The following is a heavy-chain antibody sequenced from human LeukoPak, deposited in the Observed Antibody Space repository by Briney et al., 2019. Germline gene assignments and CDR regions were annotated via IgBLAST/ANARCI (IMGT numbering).Heavy chain of an antibody. Sequence: GGSPRLSCVVSGLIFRAYGMHWVRQAPGKGLEWVAVVSPDGHTKFYADSVRGRFTISRDNARNSMYLQMNSLRAEDTAMYYCGRVGGRSVAAKGDAFDIWGQGTMVTVSS. J-gene: IGHJ3*02. CDR3: GRVGGRSVAAKGDAFDI. CDR1: GLIFRAYG. V-gene: IGHV3-30*03. CDR2: VSPDGHTK. D-gene: IGHD6-6*01.